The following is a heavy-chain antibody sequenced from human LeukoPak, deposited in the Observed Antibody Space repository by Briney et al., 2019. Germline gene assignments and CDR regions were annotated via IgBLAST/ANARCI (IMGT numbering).Heavy chain of an antibody. CDR2: IYPGDSDT. V-gene: IGHV5-51*01. CDR3: ARSLLGYCSSTSCYAFDY. D-gene: IGHD2-2*01. Sequence: GESLKISCKGSGYSSTSYWIGWVRQMPGKGLEWMGIIYPGDSDTRYSPSFQGQVTISADKSISTAYLQWSSLKASDTAMYYCARSLLGYCSSTSCYAFDYWGQGTLVTVSS. J-gene: IGHJ4*02. CDR1: GYSSTSYW.